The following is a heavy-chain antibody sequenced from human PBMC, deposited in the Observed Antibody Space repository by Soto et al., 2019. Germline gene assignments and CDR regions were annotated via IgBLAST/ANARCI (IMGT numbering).Heavy chain of an antibody. Sequence: GGSLRLSCAASGFTFSSYAMHWVRQAPGKGLEWVAVISYDGSNKYYADSVKGRFTISRDNSKNTLYLQMNSLRAEDTAVYYCARDVPSLRPLRSSYYYGMDVWGQGTTVTVSS. V-gene: IGHV3-30-3*01. CDR3: ARDVPSLRPLRSSYYYGMDV. J-gene: IGHJ6*02. D-gene: IGHD2-21*02. CDR1: GFTFSSYA. CDR2: ISYDGSNK.